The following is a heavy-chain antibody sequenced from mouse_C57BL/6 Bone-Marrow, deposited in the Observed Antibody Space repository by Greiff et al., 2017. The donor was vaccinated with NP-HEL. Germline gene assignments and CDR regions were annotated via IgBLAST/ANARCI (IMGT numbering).Heavy chain of an antibody. CDR2: INPSTGGT. CDR1: GYSFTGYY. CDR3: AREGCYPFAY. V-gene: IGHV1-42*01. Sequence: EVQLHQSGPELVKPGASVKLSCKASGYSFTGYYMNWVKQSPEKSLEWIGEINPSTGGTTYNQKFKAKATLTVDKSSSTAYMQLNSLTSEDSAVYYFAREGCYPFAYWGQGTPVTVSA. D-gene: IGHD2-12*01. J-gene: IGHJ3*01.